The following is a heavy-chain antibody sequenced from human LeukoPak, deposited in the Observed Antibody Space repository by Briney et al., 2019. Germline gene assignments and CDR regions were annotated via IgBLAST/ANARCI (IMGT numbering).Heavy chain of an antibody. D-gene: IGHD1-26*01. V-gene: IGHV4-59*01. CDR3: AREVQVSGSFDY. CDR1: NGSISSYY. Sequence: PSETLSLTCTVSNGSISSYYWSWIRQPPGKGLEWIGYIFYSGSTNYNPSLKSRVTISVDTSKNQFSLKLSSVTAADTAVYYCAREVQVSGSFDYWGQGTLVTVSS. J-gene: IGHJ4*02. CDR2: IFYSGST.